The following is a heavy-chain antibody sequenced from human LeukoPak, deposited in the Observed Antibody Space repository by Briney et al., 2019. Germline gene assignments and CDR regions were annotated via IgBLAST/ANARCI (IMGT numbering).Heavy chain of an antibody. CDR1: GYTFTSYY. J-gene: IGHJ4*02. CDR2: LNPSGGSG. Sequence: ASVKVSCKASGYTFTSYYMHWLRQAPGQGPEWMGKLNPSGGSGSHAQKFQGRLTMTRDTSTSTVYMELSSLRSKDTAVYYCARGGYPSSFDFWGQGTLVTVSS. CDR3: ARGGYPSSFDF. V-gene: IGHV1-46*01. D-gene: IGHD2-2*01.